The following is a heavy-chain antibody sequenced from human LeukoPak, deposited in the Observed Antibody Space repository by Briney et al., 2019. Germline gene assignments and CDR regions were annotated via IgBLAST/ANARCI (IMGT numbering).Heavy chain of an antibody. Sequence: PGGSLRLSCAASGFTFSSYGMHWVRQAPGKGLEWVAFTRYDGSNKYYADSVKGRFTISRDNSKNTLYLQMNSLRAEDTAVYYCAGNIVLMVYAISERFLFDYWGQGTLVTVSS. V-gene: IGHV3-30*02. CDR2: TRYDGSNK. D-gene: IGHD2-8*01. CDR3: AGNIVLMVYAISERFLFDY. CDR1: GFTFSSYG. J-gene: IGHJ4*02.